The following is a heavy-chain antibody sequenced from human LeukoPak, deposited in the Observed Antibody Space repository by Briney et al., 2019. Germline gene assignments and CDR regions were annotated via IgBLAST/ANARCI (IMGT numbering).Heavy chain of an antibody. V-gene: IGHV3-48*01. CDR1: GYTFSSYS. D-gene: IGHD1-1*01. CDR2: ISSSSSTI. J-gene: IGHJ4*02. CDR3: ARVWNPPTD. Sequence: HSGGSLRLSCAASGYTFSSYSMNWVRQAPGKGLEWVSYISSSSSTIYYADSVKGRFTISRDNAKNSLYLQMNSLGAEDTAVYYCARVWNPPTDWGQGTLVTVSS.